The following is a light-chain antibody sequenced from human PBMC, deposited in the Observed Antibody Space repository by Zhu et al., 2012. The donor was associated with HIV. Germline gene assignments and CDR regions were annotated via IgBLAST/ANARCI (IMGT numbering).Light chain of an antibody. CDR1: QSVGTN. CDR3: QQFXNWPIT. CDR2: GAS. Sequence: ETVLTQSPATLSVSPGERGTLSCRASQSVGTNLAWYQQKPGQAPRLLIHGASTRATGIPARFSGSGSGTEFTLTISSMQSEDFAVYYCQQFXNWPITFGQGTRLEIK. J-gene: IGKJ5*01. V-gene: IGKV3-15*01.